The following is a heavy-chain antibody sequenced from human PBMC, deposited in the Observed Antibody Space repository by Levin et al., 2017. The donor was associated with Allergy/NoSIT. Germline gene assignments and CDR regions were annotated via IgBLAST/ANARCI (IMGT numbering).Heavy chain of an antibody. V-gene: IGHV4-34*01. CDR2: INHSGST. Sequence: PGGSLRLSCAVYGGSFSGYYWSWIRQPPGKGLEWIGEINHSGSTNYNPSLKSRVTISVDTSKNQFSLKLSSVTAADTAVYYCARGLYYYGSGSYLNWGQGTMVTVSS. CDR1: GGSFSGYY. J-gene: IGHJ3*01. D-gene: IGHD3-10*01. CDR3: ARGLYYYGSGSYLN.